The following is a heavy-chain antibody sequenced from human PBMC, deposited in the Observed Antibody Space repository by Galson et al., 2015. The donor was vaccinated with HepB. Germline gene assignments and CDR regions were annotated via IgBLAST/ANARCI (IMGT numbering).Heavy chain of an antibody. J-gene: IGHJ4*02. V-gene: IGHV1-2*06. CDR3: ARDRGYSGRGFCSDF. Sequence: SVKVSCKASGYTFTGQYMHWVRQAPGQGLEWMGRINPNSGGTNYAQKFQGRVTMTRDTSITTAYMELTRLTSGDTAVYYCARDRGYSGRGFCSDFWGQGTLVTVSS. CDR1: GYTFTGQY. CDR2: INPNSGGT. D-gene: IGHD2-15*01.